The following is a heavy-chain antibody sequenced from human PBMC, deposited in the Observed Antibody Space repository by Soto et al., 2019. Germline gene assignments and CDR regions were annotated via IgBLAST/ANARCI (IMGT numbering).Heavy chain of an antibody. CDR2: VSWNGSRT. V-gene: IGHV3-35*01. CDR3: AKEKGYSSSWFVFEY. CDR1: GFTFSSYA. J-gene: IGHJ4*02. D-gene: IGHD6-13*01. Sequence: EGSLILSCAASGFTFSSYAMHWVLQAPGKGLEWVSGVSWNGSRTHYADSVKGRFIISRDNSKNTLYLQMNSLRAEDTAVYYCAKEKGYSSSWFVFEYWGQGTLVSVSS.